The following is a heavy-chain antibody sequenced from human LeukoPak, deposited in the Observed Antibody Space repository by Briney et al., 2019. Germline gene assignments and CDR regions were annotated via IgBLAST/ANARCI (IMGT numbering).Heavy chain of an antibody. CDR1: GFTFSSYA. CDR2: ISGSGGST. D-gene: IGHD3-22*01. V-gene: IGHV3-23*01. Sequence: GGSLRLSCAASGFTFSSYAMSWVRQAPGKGLEWVSAISGSGGSTYYADSVKGRFTISRDNSKNTLYLQMNSLRAEDTAVYYCARGWDYYDSSGYYYLFDYWGQGTLVTVSS. CDR3: ARGWDYYDSSGYYYLFDY. J-gene: IGHJ4*02.